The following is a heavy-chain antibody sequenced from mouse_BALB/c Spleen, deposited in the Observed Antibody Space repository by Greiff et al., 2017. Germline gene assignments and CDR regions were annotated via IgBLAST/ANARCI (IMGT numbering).Heavy chain of an antibody. D-gene: IGHD2-1*01. CDR3: TRDYDNYSWFAY. V-gene: IGHV5-6-4*01. J-gene: IGHJ3*01. Sequence: EVKLVESGGGLVKPGGSLKLSCAASGFTFSSYTMSWVRQTPEKRLEWVATISSGGSYTYYPDSVKGRFTISRDNAKNTLYLQMSSLKSEDTAMYYCTRDYDNYSWFAYWGKGTRVTVSA. CDR1: GFTFSSYT. CDR2: ISSGGSYT.